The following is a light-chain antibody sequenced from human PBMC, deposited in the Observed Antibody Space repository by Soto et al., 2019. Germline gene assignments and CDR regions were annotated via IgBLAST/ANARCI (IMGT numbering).Light chain of an antibody. J-gene: IGLJ2*01. V-gene: IGLV2-14*03. Sequence: QSALTQPASVSGSPGQSITLSCAGTNTDIGGYKFVSWYQQHPGKAPKLIIYEVTVRPSGICRRFSGSKSGNTASLTISDLLADDEADYYCSSYSSAGTLVLFGGGTKLTV. CDR1: NTDIGGYKF. CDR3: SSYSSAGTLVL. CDR2: EVT.